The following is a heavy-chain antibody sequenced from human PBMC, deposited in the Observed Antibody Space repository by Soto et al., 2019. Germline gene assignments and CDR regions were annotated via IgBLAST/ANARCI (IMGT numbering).Heavy chain of an antibody. V-gene: IGHV3-33*01. CDR3: ARSAIDVVVTAGDDHDAFDI. CDR2: IWYDGSNK. CDR1: GFTFSSYG. Sequence: GGSLRLSCAASGFTFSSYGMHWVRQAPGKGLEWVAVIWYDGSNKYYADSVKGRFTISRDNSKNTLYLQMNSLRAEDTAVYYCARSAIDVVVTAGDDHDAFDIWGQGTMVTVSS. J-gene: IGHJ3*02. D-gene: IGHD2-21*02.